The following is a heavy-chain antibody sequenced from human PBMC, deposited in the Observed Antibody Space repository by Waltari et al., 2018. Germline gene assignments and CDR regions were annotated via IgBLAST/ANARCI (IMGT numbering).Heavy chain of an antibody. CDR1: GNTLTDPF. CDR2: INPNVGAT. V-gene: IGHV1-2*06. CDR3: ARGSLYRRGAPMLYFDY. D-gene: IGHD1-26*01. J-gene: IGHJ4*02. Sequence: QVLLVQSGAEVKKPGASVRVSCETSGNTLTDPFISGVRQAPGEGLEWMGRINPNVGATDYTRRFQGRLTLTWDTSISTAYMDVVNLRSDDTAVYYCARGSLYRRGAPMLYFDYWGQGTLVTVST.